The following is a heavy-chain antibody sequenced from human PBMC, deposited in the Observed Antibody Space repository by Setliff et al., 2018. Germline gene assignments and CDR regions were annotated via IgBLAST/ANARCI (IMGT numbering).Heavy chain of an antibody. D-gene: IGHD3-10*01. J-gene: IGHJ4*02. V-gene: IGHV1-18*01. CDR1: GFSFTSFG. CDR2: ISGYTGET. Sequence: ASVKVSCKTSGFSFTSFGFSWVRQAPGQGLEWMGSISGYTGETNYTQKFQARVTMTADTSKNQTSLNLSSVTPADTAVYYCARGSEFYYGSGNIDSWGPGTLVTVSS. CDR3: ARGSEFYYGSGNIDS.